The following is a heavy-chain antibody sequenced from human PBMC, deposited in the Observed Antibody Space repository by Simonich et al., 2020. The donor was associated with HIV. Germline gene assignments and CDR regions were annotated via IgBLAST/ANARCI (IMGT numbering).Heavy chain of an antibody. Sequence: QVQLQESGPGLVKPSETLSLTCAVSGYSISSGYYWGWIRQPPGKGLEWIGSIYHSGSTDHNPSLKGRVTISVDTSKNQFSLKLSSVTAADTAVYYCARNTATRGSNWYFDLWGRGTLVTVSS. J-gene: IGHJ2*01. CDR2: IYHSGST. D-gene: IGHD3-16*01. CDR1: GYSISSGYY. V-gene: IGHV4-38-2*01. CDR3: ARNTATRGSNWYFDL.